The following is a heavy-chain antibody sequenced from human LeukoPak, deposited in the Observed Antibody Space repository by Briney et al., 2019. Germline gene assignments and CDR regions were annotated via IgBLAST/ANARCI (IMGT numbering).Heavy chain of an antibody. Sequence: SETLSLTCTVSGGSISSGSYHWRWIWQPAGKGLERIGRIYNSRSTNYNPSLQIQVPLSVNTSKNQFSLKLSSVTAADTAIYYCARGGYYGSGNDFRFDPWGQGTLVTVSS. CDR1: GGSISSGSYH. V-gene: IGHV4-61*10. D-gene: IGHD3-10*01. J-gene: IGHJ5*02. CDR3: ARGGYYGSGNDFRFDP. CDR2: IYNSRST.